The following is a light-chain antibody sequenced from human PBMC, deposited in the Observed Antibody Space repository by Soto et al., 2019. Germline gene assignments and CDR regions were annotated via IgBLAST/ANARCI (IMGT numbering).Light chain of an antibody. Sequence: QSVLTQPGSVSGSPGQSITISCTGTSSDVGGYNYVSWYQQYPGKAPKLMIYEVSNRPSGVSNRFSGSKSGNTASLTISGLQAEDEADYYCTSYIRSSTLDYVFGTGTKGTVL. V-gene: IGLV2-14*01. CDR2: EVS. CDR1: SSDVGGYNY. J-gene: IGLJ1*01. CDR3: TSYIRSSTLDYV.